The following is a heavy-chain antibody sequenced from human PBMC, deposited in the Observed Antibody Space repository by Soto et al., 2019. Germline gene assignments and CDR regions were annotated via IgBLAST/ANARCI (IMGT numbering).Heavy chain of an antibody. Sequence: GGSLRLSCAASGFTFSSYWMSWVRQAPGKGLEWVANIKQDGSEKYYVDSVKGRFTISRDNAKNSLYLQMNSLRAEDTAVYYCARVGLVPDEYYYYYYMDVWGKGTTVTVSS. V-gene: IGHV3-7*01. D-gene: IGHD3-9*01. CDR1: GFTFSSYW. J-gene: IGHJ6*03. CDR3: ARVGLVPDEYYYYYYMDV. CDR2: IKQDGSEK.